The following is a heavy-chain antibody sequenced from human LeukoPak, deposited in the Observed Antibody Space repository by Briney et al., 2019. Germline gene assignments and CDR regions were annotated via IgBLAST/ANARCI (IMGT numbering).Heavy chain of an antibody. Sequence: PSGTLSLTCAVSGGSISSSNWWSWVRQPPGKGLEWIGEIYHSGSTNYNPSLKSRVTISVDTSKNQFSLKLSSVTAADTAVYYCARLYGTFDYDFWSGYKSELYYFDYWGQGTLVTVSS. D-gene: IGHD3-3*01. V-gene: IGHV4-4*02. CDR1: GGSISSSNW. CDR3: ARLYGTFDYDFWSGYKSELYYFDY. J-gene: IGHJ4*02. CDR2: IYHSGST.